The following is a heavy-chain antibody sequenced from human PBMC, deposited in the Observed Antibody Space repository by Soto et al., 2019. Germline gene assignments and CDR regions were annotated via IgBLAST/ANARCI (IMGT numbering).Heavy chain of an antibody. CDR1: GDSISSNY. CDR3: ARYRREAVAGYTLDN. D-gene: IGHD6-13*01. CDR2: VYNSGST. Sequence: WETLSLTCTVSGDSISSNYWTWIRQPPGKGLEWIGYVYNSGSTNYNPSLKSRVTISEDTSKSQFSLKVNSMTAADTAVYCCARYRREAVAGYTLDNWGQGILVTVSS. J-gene: IGHJ4*02. V-gene: IGHV4-59*01.